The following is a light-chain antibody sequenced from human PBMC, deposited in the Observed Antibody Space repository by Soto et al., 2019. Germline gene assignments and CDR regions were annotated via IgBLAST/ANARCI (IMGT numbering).Light chain of an antibody. J-gene: IGKJ1*01. CDR3: QTYNSAPWT. CDR1: QGIGKS. CDR2: APS. V-gene: IGKV1-27*01. Sequence: DMQMTQSPSSLSASVGDRVTITCRASQGIGKSLVWYQQKLGKVPNLLIYAPSTLQSGVPSRFSGSGSGKDFTLTISSLQPEDVANYYCQTYNSAPWTFGQGTKVEI.